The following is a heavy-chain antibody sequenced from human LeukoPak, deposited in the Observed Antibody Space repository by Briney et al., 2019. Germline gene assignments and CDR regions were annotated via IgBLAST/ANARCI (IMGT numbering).Heavy chain of an antibody. CDR3: AREGSSGSVD. Sequence: GGSLRLSCAASGFTFTNYWMTWVRQAPGKGLEWVSSISSSSSYIYYADSVKGRFTISRDNAKNSLYLQMNSLRAEDTAVYYCAREGSSGSVDWGQGTLVTVSS. J-gene: IGHJ4*02. D-gene: IGHD6-19*01. CDR2: ISSSSSYI. V-gene: IGHV3-21*01. CDR1: GFTFTNYW.